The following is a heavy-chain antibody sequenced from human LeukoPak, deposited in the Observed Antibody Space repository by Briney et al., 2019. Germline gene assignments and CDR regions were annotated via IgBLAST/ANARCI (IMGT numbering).Heavy chain of an antibody. D-gene: IGHD1-20*01. V-gene: IGHV3-53*01. CDR3: ARDQEIITGVLDYYGMDV. J-gene: IGHJ6*02. Sequence: GGSLRLSCAASGFTVSSNYVSWVRQAPGKGLEWVSVIYSGGSTYYADSVKGRFTISRDNSKNTLYLQMNSLRAEDTAVYYCARDQEIITGVLDYYGMDVWGQGTTVTVSS. CDR2: IYSGGST. CDR1: GFTVSSNY.